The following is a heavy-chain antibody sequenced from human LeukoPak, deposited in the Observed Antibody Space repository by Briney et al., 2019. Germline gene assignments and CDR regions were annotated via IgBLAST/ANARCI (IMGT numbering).Heavy chain of an antibody. V-gene: IGHV4-30-2*01. J-gene: IGHJ5*02. Sequence: SQTLSLTCAVSGGSISSGGYSWSWIRQPPGKGLEWIGYIYHSGSTYYNPSLKSRVTISVDRSKNQFSLKLSSVTAADTAVYYCARDVVVISGWFDPWGQGTLVTVSS. CDR2: IYHSGST. D-gene: IGHD3-22*01. CDR3: ARDVVVISGWFDP. CDR1: GGSISSGGYS.